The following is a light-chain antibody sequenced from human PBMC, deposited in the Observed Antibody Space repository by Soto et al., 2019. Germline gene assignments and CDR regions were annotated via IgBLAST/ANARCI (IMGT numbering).Light chain of an antibody. Sequence: QSALTQPASVSGSPGQSITISCAGTSSDIGGYNYVSWYQHHPGKAPKLMIYEVRNRPSGVSNRFSGSKSGNTASLTISGLQAEDEADYYCSSYTRCGGVFGTWTKVTV. V-gene: IGLV2-14*01. J-gene: IGLJ1*01. CDR3: SSYTRCGGV. CDR1: SSDIGGYNY. CDR2: EVR.